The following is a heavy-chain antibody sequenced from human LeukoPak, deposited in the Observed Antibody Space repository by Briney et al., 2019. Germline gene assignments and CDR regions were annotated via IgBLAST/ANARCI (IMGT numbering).Heavy chain of an antibody. CDR2: ISADIGNT. CDR3: ARVLLIAAAGDY. CDR1: GYTFPDYG. J-gene: IGHJ4*02. D-gene: IGHD6-13*01. V-gene: IGHV1-18*01. Sequence: GASVKVSCKASGYTFPDYGISWVRQAPGQGLEWMGWISADIGNTNYAQNFQGRVTMTRDRSTSTGYMELRSLRSDDTAVYYCARVLLIAAAGDYWGQGTLVTVSS.